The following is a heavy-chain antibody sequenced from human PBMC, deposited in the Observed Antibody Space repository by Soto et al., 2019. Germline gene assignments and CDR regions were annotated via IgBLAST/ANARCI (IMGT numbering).Heavy chain of an antibody. CDR3: AGGGSQYYDILTGYYIPDAFDI. D-gene: IGHD3-9*01. CDR2: IYHSGNT. CDR1: GDTISTGGYT. V-gene: IGHV4-30-2*02. J-gene: IGHJ3*02. Sequence: SETLSLTCDVSGDTISTGGYTWAWIRQPPGKALEWFGYIYHSGNTYYNPSLKSRVIISVDTSKNQFSLKVSSVTAADTAVYYCAGGGSQYYDILTGYYIPDAFDIWGQGTMVTVSS.